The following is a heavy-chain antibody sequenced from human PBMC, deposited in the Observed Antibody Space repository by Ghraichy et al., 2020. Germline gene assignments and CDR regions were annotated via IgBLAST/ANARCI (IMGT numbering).Heavy chain of an antibody. CDR2: INHSGST. Sequence: SQTLSLTCAVYGGSFSGYYWSWIRQPPGKGLEWIGEINHSGSTNYNPSLKSRVTISVDTSKNQFSLKLSSVTAADTAVYYCARGIVPAAIHSGSFDYWGQGTLVTVSS. CDR1: GGSFSGYY. CDR3: ARGIVPAAIHSGSFDY. D-gene: IGHD2-2*02. J-gene: IGHJ4*02. V-gene: IGHV4-34*01.